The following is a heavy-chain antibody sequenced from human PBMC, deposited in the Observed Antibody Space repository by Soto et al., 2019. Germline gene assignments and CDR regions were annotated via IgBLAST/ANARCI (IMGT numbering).Heavy chain of an antibody. V-gene: IGHV1-46*01. Sequence: ASVKVSCKASVYTFTSHYMHWVRQAPGQGLEWMGIINPSGGSTSYAQKFQGRVTMTRDTSTSTVYMELSSLRSEDTAVYYCARDYSGYDSDGYYFDYWGQGTLVTVSS. CDR2: INPSGGST. D-gene: IGHD5-12*01. CDR3: ARDYSGYDSDGYYFDY. CDR1: VYTFTSHY. J-gene: IGHJ4*02.